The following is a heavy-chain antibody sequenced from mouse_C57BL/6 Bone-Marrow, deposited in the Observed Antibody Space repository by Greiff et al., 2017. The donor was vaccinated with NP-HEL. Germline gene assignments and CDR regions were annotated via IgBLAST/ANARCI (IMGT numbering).Heavy chain of an antibody. CDR3: TTGNFYFDY. V-gene: IGHV14-4*01. CDR2: IDPENGDT. J-gene: IGHJ2*01. CDR1: GFNIKDDY. D-gene: IGHD2-1*01. Sequence: EVKLVESGAELVRPGASVKLSCTASGFNIKDDYMHWVKQRPEQGLEWIGWIDPENGDTEYASKFQGKATITADTSSNTAYLQLSSLTSEDTAVYYCTTGNFYFDYWGQGTTLTVSS.